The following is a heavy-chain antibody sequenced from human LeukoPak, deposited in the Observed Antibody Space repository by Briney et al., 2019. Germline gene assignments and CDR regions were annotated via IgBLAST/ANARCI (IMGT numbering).Heavy chain of an antibody. V-gene: IGHV3-30*04. J-gene: IGHJ4*02. Sequence: PGGSLRLSCAASGFTFTSYAMSWVRQAPGKGLEWVALISDDGSNEYYADSVRGRFTISRDDSKNTLNLQMNSLRPEDMAIYYCTREVKKRDHGSGRSHWGQGTLVTVSS. CDR2: ISDDGSNE. CDR1: GFTFTSYA. D-gene: IGHD3-10*01. CDR3: TREVKKRDHGSGRSH.